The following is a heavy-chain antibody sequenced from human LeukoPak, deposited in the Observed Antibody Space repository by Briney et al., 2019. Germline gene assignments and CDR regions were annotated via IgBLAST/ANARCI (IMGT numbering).Heavy chain of an antibody. D-gene: IGHD3-22*01. CDR1: GFTFSNYY. V-gene: IGHV3-7*04. J-gene: IGHJ4*02. Sequence: GGSLRLSCEAPGFTFSNYYMTWVRQAPGRGLEWVANIRPDGSEKYYVDSVRGRFTISRDNAKNSLYLQMNSLRAEDTAVYYCARPNGYSSGSSYDLTWDYWGQGTLVTVPS. CDR3: ARPNGYSSGSSYDLTWDY. CDR2: IRPDGSEK.